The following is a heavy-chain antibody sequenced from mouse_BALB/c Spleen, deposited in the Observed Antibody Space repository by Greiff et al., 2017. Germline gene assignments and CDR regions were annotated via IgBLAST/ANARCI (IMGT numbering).Heavy chain of an antibody. CDR1: GYAFSSSW. Sequence: QVQLKESGPELVKPGASVKISCKASGYAFSSSWMNWVKQRPGQGLEWIGRIYPGDGDTNYNGKFKGKATLTADKSSSTAYMQLSSLTSVDSAVYFCARSGYYEVAMDYWGQGTSVTVSS. J-gene: IGHJ4*01. CDR3: ARSGYYEVAMDY. D-gene: IGHD2-3*01. V-gene: IGHV1-82*01. CDR2: IYPGDGDT.